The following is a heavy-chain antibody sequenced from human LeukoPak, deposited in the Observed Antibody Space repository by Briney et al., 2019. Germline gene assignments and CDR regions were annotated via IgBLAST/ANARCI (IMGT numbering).Heavy chain of an antibody. V-gene: IGHV3-23*01. CDR3: AKDPAFMITFGGVID. CDR2: ISGSGGST. D-gene: IGHD3-16*02. CDR1: GFTFSSYA. J-gene: IGHJ4*02. Sequence: GGSLRLSCAASGFTFSSYAMSWVRQAPGKGLEWVSAISGSGGSTYYADSVKGRLTISRDNSKNTLYLQMNSLRAEDTAVYYCAKDPAFMITFGGVIDWGQGTLVTVSS.